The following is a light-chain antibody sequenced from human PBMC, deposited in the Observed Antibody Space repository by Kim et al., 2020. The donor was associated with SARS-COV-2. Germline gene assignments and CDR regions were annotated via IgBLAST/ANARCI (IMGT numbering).Light chain of an antibody. CDR3: QQYGSSPAS. J-gene: IGKJ4*01. Sequence: ETVLTQSPGTLSLSPEERATLSCRASQSVSSSYLAWYQQTPGQAPRLLIYGASSRATGIPDRFSGSGSGTDFTLTISRLEPEDFAVYYCQQYGSSPASFGGGTKVEIK. CDR2: GAS. V-gene: IGKV3-20*01. CDR1: QSVSSSY.